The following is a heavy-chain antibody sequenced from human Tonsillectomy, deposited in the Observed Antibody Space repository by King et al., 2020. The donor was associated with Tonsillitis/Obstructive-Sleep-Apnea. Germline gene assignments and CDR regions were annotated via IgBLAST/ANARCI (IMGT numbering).Heavy chain of an antibody. CDR2: IYYSGST. CDR3: ARLVPFSGWYRGYYYYYMDV. CDR1: GGSISSSSYY. V-gene: IGHV4-39*01. D-gene: IGHD6-19*01. Sequence: QLQESGPGLVKPSETLSLTCTVSGGSISSSSYYWGWIRQPPGKGLEWIGSIYYSGSTYYNPSLKSRVTISVDTSKNQFSLKLSSVTAADTAVYYCARLVPFSGWYRGYYYYYMDVWGKGTTVTVSS. J-gene: IGHJ6*03.